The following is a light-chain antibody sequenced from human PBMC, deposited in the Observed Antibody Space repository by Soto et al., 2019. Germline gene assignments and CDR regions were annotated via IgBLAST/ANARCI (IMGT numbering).Light chain of an antibody. CDR3: QQYGSPPWT. CDR2: GAS. Sequence: EIVLTQSPGTLSLSPGERATLSCRASQSVSSSYLAWYQQKPGQAPRLLIYGASSRATGIPDRFSGSGSGTDFTLTISRLEPEDFAVYYCQQYGSPPWTFGQGT. J-gene: IGKJ1*01. V-gene: IGKV3-20*01. CDR1: QSVSSSY.